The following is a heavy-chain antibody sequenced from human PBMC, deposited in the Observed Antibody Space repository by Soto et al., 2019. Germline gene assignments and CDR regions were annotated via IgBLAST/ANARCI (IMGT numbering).Heavy chain of an antibody. CDR3: ARHPGGRGYYYGMDV. J-gene: IGHJ6*02. Sequence: GASVKVSCKASGYTFTNSGISWVRQAPGQGLEWMGGIIPIFGTANYAQKLQGRVTITADESTSTAYMELSSLRSEDTAVYYCARHPGGRGYYYGMDVWGQGTTVTVSS. CDR2: IIPIFGTA. D-gene: IGHD2-15*01. V-gene: IGHV1-69*13. CDR1: GYTFTNSG.